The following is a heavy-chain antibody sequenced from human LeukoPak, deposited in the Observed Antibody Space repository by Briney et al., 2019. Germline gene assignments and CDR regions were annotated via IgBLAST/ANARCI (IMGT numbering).Heavy chain of an antibody. CDR1: GFTIRNYW. J-gene: IGHJ3*02. CDR2: IKQDGSEK. Sequence: SGGSLTLSCAASGFTIRNYWMTWVRQAPGKGLEWVANIKQDGSEKYFVDSVKGRFTISRDNAKNSLYLQMNSLRAEDTAVYFCARVSILNLGELSEAFDIWGQGTMVTVSS. V-gene: IGHV3-7*05. CDR3: ARVSILNLGELSEAFDI. D-gene: IGHD3-16*02.